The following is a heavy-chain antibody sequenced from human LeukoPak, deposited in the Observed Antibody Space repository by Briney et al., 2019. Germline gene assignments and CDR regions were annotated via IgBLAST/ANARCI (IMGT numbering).Heavy chain of an antibody. Sequence: PSETLSLTCTVSGGSISSYYWSWIRQPPGKGLEWIGYIYYSGSTNYNPSLKSRVTISVDTSKNQFTLKLSSVTAADTAVYSCARLRSIGNYFYFDSWGQGTLVTVSS. V-gene: IGHV4-59*01. J-gene: IGHJ4*02. CDR1: GGSISSYY. CDR3: ARLRSIGNYFYFDS. D-gene: IGHD3-3*01. CDR2: IYYSGST.